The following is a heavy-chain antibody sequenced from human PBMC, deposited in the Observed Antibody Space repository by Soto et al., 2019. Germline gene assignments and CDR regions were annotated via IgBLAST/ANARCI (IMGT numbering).Heavy chain of an antibody. V-gene: IGHV3-43*02. Sequence: VHMVESGGGVGHPGGSLRLSCAVSEFTFADYAVHWVRQSAGKGLEWVSFINADGSEKYYADSVRGRFTISRDNSKDSFYLQMNSLRLEDTAMYYCAKAKFYYDSSPYDSWGQGTLVTVSS. CDR3: AKAKFYYDSSPYDS. D-gene: IGHD3-22*01. J-gene: IGHJ4*02. CDR1: EFTFADYA. CDR2: INADGSEK.